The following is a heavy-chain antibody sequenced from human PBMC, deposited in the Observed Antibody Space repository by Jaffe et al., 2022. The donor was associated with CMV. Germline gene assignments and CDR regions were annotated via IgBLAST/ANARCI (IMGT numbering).Heavy chain of an antibody. V-gene: IGHV3-23*01. CDR1: GFTFSSYA. J-gene: IGHJ4*02. D-gene: IGHD3-3*01. Sequence: EVQLLESGGGLVQPGGSLRLSCAASGFTFSSYAMSWVRQAPGKGLEWVSAISGSGGSTYYADSVKGRFTISRDNSKNTLYLQMNSLRAEDTAVYYCATARGHFYDFWRDRGYYWGQGTLVTVSS. CDR3: ATARGHFYDFWRDRGYY. CDR2: ISGSGGST.